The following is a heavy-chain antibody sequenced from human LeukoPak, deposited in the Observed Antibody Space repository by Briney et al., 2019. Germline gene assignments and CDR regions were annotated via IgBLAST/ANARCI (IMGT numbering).Heavy chain of an antibody. CDR3: ARGGSGWYTDY. CDR2: IYYSGST. D-gene: IGHD6-19*01. CDR1: GDSISSYY. V-gene: IGHV4-59*12. J-gene: IGHJ4*02. Sequence: SETLSLTCTVSGDSISSYYWNWIRQPPGKGLEWIGYIYYSGSTYYNPSLKSRVTISVDTSKNQFSLKLSSVTTADTAVYYCARGGSGWYTDYWGQGTLVTVSS.